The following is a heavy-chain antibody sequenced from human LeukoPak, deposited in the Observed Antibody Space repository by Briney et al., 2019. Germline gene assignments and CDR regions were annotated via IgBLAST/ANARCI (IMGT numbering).Heavy chain of an antibody. CDR2: INHNGAT. CDR3: ARGSPKHDS. CDR1: GGSFSGYN. V-gene: IGHV4-34*01. Sequence: SETLSLTCAVYGGSFSGYNWNWIRQSPGKGLEWIGEINHNGATSYNPSLKSRLTMSVDPSKNQFSLNLKSVTAADTAMYYCARGSPKHDSWGQGTLVTVSS. J-gene: IGHJ5*01.